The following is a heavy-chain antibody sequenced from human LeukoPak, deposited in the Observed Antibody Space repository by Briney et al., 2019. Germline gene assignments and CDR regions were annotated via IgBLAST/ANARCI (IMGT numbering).Heavy chain of an antibody. CDR1: GYTLTELS. CDR2: FDPEDGET. V-gene: IGHV1-24*01. Sequence: ASVSVSCKVSGYTLTELSMHWVRQAPGKGREWMGGFDPEDGETIYAQKFQGSVTMTEDTSTDTAYMELSSLRSDDTAVYYCATDFSRIYGDYEGHPNFDYWGQGTLVTVSS. D-gene: IGHD4-17*01. J-gene: IGHJ4*02. CDR3: ATDFSRIYGDYEGHPNFDY.